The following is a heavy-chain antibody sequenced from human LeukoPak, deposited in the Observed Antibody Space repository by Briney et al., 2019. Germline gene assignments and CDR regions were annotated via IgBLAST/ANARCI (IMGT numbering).Heavy chain of an antibody. D-gene: IGHD6-13*01. V-gene: IGHV4-39*07. J-gene: IGHJ5*02. CDR2: IYYSGST. CDR3: ARDRGSSWYSIWFDP. Sequence: SETLSLTCTVSGGSISSSSYYWGWIRQPPGKGLEWIGSIYYSGSTYYNPSLKSRVTISLDTSKNQFSLKLSSVTAADTAVYYCARDRGSSWYSIWFDPWGQGTLVTVSS. CDR1: GGSISSSSYY.